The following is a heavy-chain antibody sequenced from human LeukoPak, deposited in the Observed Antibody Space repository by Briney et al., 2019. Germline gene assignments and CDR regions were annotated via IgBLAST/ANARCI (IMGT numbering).Heavy chain of an antibody. J-gene: IGHJ4*02. D-gene: IGHD3-22*01. V-gene: IGHV3-66*01. CDR3: ARELFDYYDSSGYPDY. Sequence: GGSLRLSCAASGFTFRTYWMSWARQAPGKGLEWVSVIYTGGRTYYTDSVKGRFTISKDNSKNTLYLQMNSLRAEDTAVYYCARELFDYYDSSGYPDYWGQGTLVTVSS. CDR2: IYTGGRT. CDR1: GFTFRTYW.